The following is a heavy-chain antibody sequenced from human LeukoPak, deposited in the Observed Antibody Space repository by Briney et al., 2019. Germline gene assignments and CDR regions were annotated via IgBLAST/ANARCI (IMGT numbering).Heavy chain of an antibody. CDR1: GGSFSGYY. J-gene: IGHJ4*02. Sequence: SETLSLTCAVYGGSFSGYYWSWIRQPPGKGLEWIGEINHSGSTNYNPSHKSRVTISVDTSKYQFSLKLSSVTAADTAVYYCAMGRRILVNWGQGTLVTVSS. CDR2: INHSGST. CDR3: AMGRRILVN. D-gene: IGHD3-10*01. V-gene: IGHV4-34*01.